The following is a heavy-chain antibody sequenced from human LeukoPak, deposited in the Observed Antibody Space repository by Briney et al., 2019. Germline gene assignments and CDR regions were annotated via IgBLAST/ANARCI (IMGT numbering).Heavy chain of an antibody. CDR3: AKNGDRGAYCSGGTCYPYYYYYMDV. J-gene: IGHJ6*03. CDR1: GLTFSSYG. CDR2: ISTTGGTT. Sequence: GGSLRLSCAASGLTFSSYGMSWVRQAPGRGLEWVSAISTTGGTTYYADSVRGRFTISRDNSRNTLYLQMNSLRAEDTAIYYCAKNGDRGAYCSGGTCYPYYYYYMDVWDKGTTVTISS. V-gene: IGHV3-23*01. D-gene: IGHD2-15*01.